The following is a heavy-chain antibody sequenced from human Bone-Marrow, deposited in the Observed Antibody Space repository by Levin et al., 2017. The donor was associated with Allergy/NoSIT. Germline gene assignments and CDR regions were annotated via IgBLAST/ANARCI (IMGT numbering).Heavy chain of an antibody. CDR1: GFTFRSYA. Sequence: GGSLRLSCAASGFTFRSYAMSWVRQAPGKGLEWVSTISYTGSITYYADSVKGRFTISRDTSKNTLNLQMNSLRVEDTAVYYCAKDHYEYGDYPDHWGQGTLVTVSS. D-gene: IGHD4-17*01. CDR2: ISYTGSIT. V-gene: IGHV3-23*01. CDR3: AKDHYEYGDYPDH. J-gene: IGHJ4*02.